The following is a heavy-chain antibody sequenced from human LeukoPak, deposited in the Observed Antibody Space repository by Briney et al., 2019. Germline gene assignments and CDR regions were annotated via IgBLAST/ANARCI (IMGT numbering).Heavy chain of an antibody. CDR2: IRYDGSNK. Sequence: GGSLRLSCAASGFTFSGYGMHWVRQAPGKGLEWVAFIRYDGSNKYYADSVKGRFTISRDNSKNTLYLQMNSLRAEDTAVYYCAKIAAARFYFGYWGQGTLVTVSS. J-gene: IGHJ4*02. CDR1: GFTFSGYG. D-gene: IGHD6-13*01. CDR3: AKIAAARFYFGY. V-gene: IGHV3-30*02.